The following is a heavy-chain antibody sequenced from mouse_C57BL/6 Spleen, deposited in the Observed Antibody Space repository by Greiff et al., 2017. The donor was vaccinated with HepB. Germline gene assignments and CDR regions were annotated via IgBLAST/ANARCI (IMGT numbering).Heavy chain of an antibody. D-gene: IGHD1-1*01. CDR3: ARWGFITTGYAMDY. CDR2: IHPNSGST. CDR1: GYTFTSYW. V-gene: IGHV1-64*01. Sequence: VQLQQSGAELVKPGASVKLSCKASGYTFTSYWMHWVKQRPGQGLEWIGMIHPNSGSTNYNEKFKSKATLTVDKSSSTAYMQLSSLTSEDSAVYYCARWGFITTGYAMDYWGQGTSVTVSS. J-gene: IGHJ4*01.